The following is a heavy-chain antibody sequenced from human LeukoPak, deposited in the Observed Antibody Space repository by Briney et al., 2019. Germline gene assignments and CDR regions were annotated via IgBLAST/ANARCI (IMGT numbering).Heavy chain of an antibody. J-gene: IGHJ4*02. CDR3: AAKGNGYTGIYVFAH. V-gene: IGHV3-66*01. CDR2: FFASGGT. Sequence: GGSLRLSCAASGFTFSSYAMSWVRQAPGKGLEWVSVFFASGGTFYTDSVKGRFTISRDTSTNSLYLQMNSLRAEDTAVYFCAAKGNGYTGIYVFAHWGKGTLVTVSS. CDR1: GFTFSSYA. D-gene: IGHD5-12*01.